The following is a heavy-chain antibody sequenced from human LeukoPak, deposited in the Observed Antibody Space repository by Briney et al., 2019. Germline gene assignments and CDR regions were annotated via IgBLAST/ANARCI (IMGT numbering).Heavy chain of an antibody. CDR2: IYHSGST. CDR1: GYSISSGYY. J-gene: IGHJ4*02. CDR3: ATRTTVTTI. V-gene: IGHV4-38-2*01. D-gene: IGHD4-11*01. Sequence: PSETLSLTCAVSGYSISSGYYWGWIRQPPGKGLEWIGSIYHSGSTYYNPSLKSRVTISVDASKNQFSLQLSSVTAADTAVYYCATRTTVTTIWGQGTLVTVSS.